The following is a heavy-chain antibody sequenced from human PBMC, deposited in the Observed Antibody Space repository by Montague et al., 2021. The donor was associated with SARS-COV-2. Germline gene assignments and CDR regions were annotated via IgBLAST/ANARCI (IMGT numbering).Heavy chain of an antibody. CDR3: AREIAAAGPALDY. CDR1: GFSLSTSGMC. D-gene: IGHD6-13*01. Sequence: PALVKPTQTLTLTCTFSGFSLSTSGMCVSWIRQPPGKALEWLARIDWDDDKYYSTSLKTRLTISKDTSKNQVVLTMPNMDPVDTATYYCAREIAAAGPALDYWGQGTLVAVSS. J-gene: IGHJ4*02. CDR2: IDWDDDK. V-gene: IGHV2-70*11.